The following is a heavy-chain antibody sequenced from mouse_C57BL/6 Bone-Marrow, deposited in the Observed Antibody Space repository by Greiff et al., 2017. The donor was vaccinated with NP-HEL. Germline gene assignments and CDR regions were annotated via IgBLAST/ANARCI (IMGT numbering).Heavy chain of an antibody. CDR1: GFTFSSYT. D-gene: IGHD2-1*01. Sequence: DVKLVESGGGLVKPGGSLKLSCAASGFTFSSYTMSWVRQTPEKRLEWVATISGGGGNTYYPDSVKGRFTISRDNAKNTLYLQMSSLRSEDTALYYCASYGNYLAWFAYWGQGTLVTVSA. V-gene: IGHV5-9*01. CDR3: ASYGNYLAWFAY. J-gene: IGHJ3*01. CDR2: ISGGGGNT.